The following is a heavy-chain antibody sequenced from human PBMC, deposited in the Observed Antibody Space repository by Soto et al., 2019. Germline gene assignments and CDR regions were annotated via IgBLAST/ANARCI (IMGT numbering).Heavy chain of an antibody. J-gene: IGHJ4*02. CDR1: GYTFTSYG. D-gene: IGHD6-19*01. V-gene: IGHV1-18*01. CDR2: ISAYNGNT. CDR3: ARPNIRFGSEYSSGWYGYDY. Sequence: ASVKVSCKASGYTFTSYGISWVRQAPGQGLEWMGWISAYNGNTNYAQKLQGRVTMTTDTSTSTAYMELRSLRSDDTAVYYCARPNIRFGSEYSSGWYGYDYWGQGTLVTVSS.